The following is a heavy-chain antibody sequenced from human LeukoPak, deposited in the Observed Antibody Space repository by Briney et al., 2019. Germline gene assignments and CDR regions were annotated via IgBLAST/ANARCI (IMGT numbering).Heavy chain of an antibody. V-gene: IGHV1-69*01. CDR3: ATIPHDILTGSIPF. CDR2: IIPIFGTA. CDR1: GGTFSSYA. J-gene: IGHJ4*02. Sequence: GSSVKVSCKASGGTFSSYAISWVRQAPGQGLEWMGGIIPIFGTANYAQKFQGRVTITADESTSTAYMELSSLRSEDTAVYYCATIPHDILTGSIPFWGQGTLVTVSS. D-gene: IGHD3-9*01.